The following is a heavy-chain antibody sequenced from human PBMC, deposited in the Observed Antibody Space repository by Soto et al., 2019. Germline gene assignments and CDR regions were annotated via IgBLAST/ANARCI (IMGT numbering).Heavy chain of an antibody. CDR1: GYTFTSYG. CDR3: ARPFFYDILTGYPYDAFDI. V-gene: IGHV1-18*01. D-gene: IGHD3-9*01. J-gene: IGHJ3*02. Sequence: ASVKVSCKASGYTFTSYGISWVRQAPGQGLEWMGWISAYNGNTNYAQKLQGRVTMTTDTSTSTAYMELRSLRSDDTAVYYCARPFFYDILTGYPYDAFDIWGQGTMVTVSS. CDR2: ISAYNGNT.